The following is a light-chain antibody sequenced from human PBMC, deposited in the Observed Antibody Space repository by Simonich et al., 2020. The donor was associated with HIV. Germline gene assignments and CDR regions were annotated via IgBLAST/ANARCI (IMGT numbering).Light chain of an antibody. Sequence: DIVMTQSPDSLAVSLGERATINCNTRQSLLNSSNNKNYLAWYQHKPGQPPKLLIYWASTRESGVPDRFSGRGSGTDFTLTISSLQAEDVAVYYCQQYYSTPLTFGGGTKVEIK. CDR1: QSLLNSSNNKNY. CDR3: QQYYSTPLT. CDR2: WAS. V-gene: IGKV4-1*01. J-gene: IGKJ4*01.